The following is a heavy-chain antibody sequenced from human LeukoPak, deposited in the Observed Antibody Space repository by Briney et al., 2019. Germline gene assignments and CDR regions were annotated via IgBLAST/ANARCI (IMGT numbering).Heavy chain of an antibody. CDR1: GYSISSDSY. Sequence: PSETLSLTCSVSGYSISSDSYWGWIRQPPGKGLEWIGSIYHVGSTYYNPSLKSRVTISADTSKNQFSLKVRSVTPADTAVYYCARGPGQFVLTPPRGWFDPWGQGTLVTVSS. J-gene: IGHJ5*02. D-gene: IGHD6-6*01. V-gene: IGHV4-38-2*02. CDR2: IYHVGST. CDR3: ARGPGQFVLTPPRGWFDP.